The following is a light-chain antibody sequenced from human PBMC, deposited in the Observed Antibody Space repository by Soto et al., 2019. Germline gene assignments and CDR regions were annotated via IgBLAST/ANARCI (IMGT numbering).Light chain of an antibody. Sequence: DIQMTQSPSTLSASVGDRVTITCRASQSIRSWLAWYQQKPGKAPNLLIYDASRLKSGVPPRFSGRGSVTEFTLTITSLQPDDFATYYCHQYNSFSPWTFGQGTKVEVK. CDR3: HQYNSFSPWT. J-gene: IGKJ1*01. V-gene: IGKV1-5*01. CDR1: QSIRSW. CDR2: DAS.